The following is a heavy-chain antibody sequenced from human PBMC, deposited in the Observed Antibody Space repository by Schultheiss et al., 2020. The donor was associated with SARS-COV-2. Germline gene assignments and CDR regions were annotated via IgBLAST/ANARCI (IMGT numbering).Heavy chain of an antibody. Sequence: GGSLRLSCAASGFTFSSYAMHWVRQAPGKGLEWVAVMSYDQSKEYYGDSVKGRFTISRENAKNSLYLQMNSLRAGDTAVYYCASVDTAMVPPWHWGQGTLVTVSS. D-gene: IGHD5-18*01. V-gene: IGHV3-30*14. CDR2: MSYDQSKE. J-gene: IGHJ4*02. CDR1: GFTFSSYA. CDR3: ASVDTAMVPPWH.